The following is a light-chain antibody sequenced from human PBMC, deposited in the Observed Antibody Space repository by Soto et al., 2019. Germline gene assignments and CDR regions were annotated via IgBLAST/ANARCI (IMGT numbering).Light chain of an antibody. Sequence: DIVLTQSPGTLSLSPGERATLSCRASQSVSSSYLAWYQQKPGHAPRLLIYGASSRATGIPDRFSGSGSGTDFTLTISRLEPEDFAVYYCQQYGSSPQPITFGQGTRLEIK. V-gene: IGKV3-20*01. CDR1: QSVSSSY. J-gene: IGKJ5*01. CDR2: GAS. CDR3: QQYGSSPQPIT.